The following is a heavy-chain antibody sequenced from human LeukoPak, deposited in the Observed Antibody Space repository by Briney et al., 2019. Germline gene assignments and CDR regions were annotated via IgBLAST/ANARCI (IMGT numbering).Heavy chain of an antibody. D-gene: IGHD3-10*01. CDR1: GGSISSSNYY. CDR3: TRHFGSGRDDY. V-gene: IGHV4-39*01. Sequence: PSETLSLTCTVSGGSISSSNYYWGWIRQPPGKGLEWIGSIHYSGSTYYNPSFKSRVTVSVDTSKNQFTVNLSSVTAADTAVYYCTRHFGSGRDDYWGQGTLVTVSS. CDR2: IHYSGST. J-gene: IGHJ4*02.